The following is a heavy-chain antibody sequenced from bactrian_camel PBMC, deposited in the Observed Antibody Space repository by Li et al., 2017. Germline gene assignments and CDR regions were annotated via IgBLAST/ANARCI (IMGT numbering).Heavy chain of an antibody. J-gene: IGHJ4*01. V-gene: IGHV3S1*01. CDR2: FTSRTRST. CDR3: AAVSDRQSTVCATLGATPGLYAY. Sequence: HVQLVESGGGSVQAGGSLTLSCASAGGGFTHSRYCMGWFRQAPGKQREGVAAFTSRTRSTEYTDSVKGRFTISKDSDKNTLYLQMNNLKVEDTATYYCAAVSDRQSTVCATLGATPGLYAYWGQGTQVTVS. D-gene: IGHD1*01. CDR1: GGGFTHSRYC.